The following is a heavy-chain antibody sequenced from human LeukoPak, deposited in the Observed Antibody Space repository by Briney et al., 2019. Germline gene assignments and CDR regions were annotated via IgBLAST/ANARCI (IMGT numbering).Heavy chain of an antibody. CDR2: VSGSGDAT. CDR1: GFTFGSYA. D-gene: IGHD2-15*01. Sequence: GGSLRLSCAASGFTFGSYALSWVRQPPGKGLEWVSTVSGSGDATYYADSVKGRFTVSRDDSKNTLHLQMDSLRAEDTALYYCAKGSTGSAYSAVDHWGQGTLVTVSS. V-gene: IGHV3-23*01. CDR3: AKGSTGSAYSAVDH. J-gene: IGHJ4*02.